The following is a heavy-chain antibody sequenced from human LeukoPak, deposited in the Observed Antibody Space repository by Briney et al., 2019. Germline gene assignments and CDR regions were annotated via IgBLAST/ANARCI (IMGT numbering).Heavy chain of an antibody. CDR3: ATPPPYDSSGWYWFDP. V-gene: IGHV1-69*06. D-gene: IGHD3-22*01. CDR2: VIPIFGTA. CDR1: GGTFRSYA. Sequence: ASVNVSCKASGGTFRSYAISWVRQAPGQGLEWMGGVIPIFGTANYAQKFQGRVTITAYKSTTTPYMELSSLRSEDTTVYYCATPPPYDSSGWYWFDPSGQGTLVTASS. J-gene: IGHJ5*02.